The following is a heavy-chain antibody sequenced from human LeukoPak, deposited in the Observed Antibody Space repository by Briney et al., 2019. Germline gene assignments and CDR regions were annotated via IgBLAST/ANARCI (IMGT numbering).Heavy chain of an antibody. V-gene: IGHV3-30*18. CDR2: ISYDGSNK. J-gene: IGHJ4*02. D-gene: IGHD3-10*01. CDR3: AKDGNYYGSRSYPPADN. CDR1: GFTFSSYD. Sequence: TGGSLRLSCAASGFTFSSYDMHWVRQAPGKGLEWVAVISYDGSNKYYADSVKGRFTISRDNSKNTLYLQMNSLSGEDTAVYYCAKDGNYYGSRSYPPADNWGQGTLVTVSS.